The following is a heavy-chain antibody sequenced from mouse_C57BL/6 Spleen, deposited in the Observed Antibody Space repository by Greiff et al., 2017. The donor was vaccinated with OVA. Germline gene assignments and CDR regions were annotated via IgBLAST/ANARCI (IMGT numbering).Heavy chain of an antibody. D-gene: IGHD2-1*01. CDR1: GYAFSSYW. Sequence: QVQLQQSGAELVKPGASVKISCKASGYAFSSYWMNWVKQRPGKGLEWIGQIYPGDGDTNYNGKFKGKATLTADKSSSTAYMQLSSLTSEDSAVYFCSRNGNSPWFAYWGQGTLVTVSA. V-gene: IGHV1-80*01. CDR2: IYPGDGDT. J-gene: IGHJ3*01. CDR3: SRNGNSPWFAY.